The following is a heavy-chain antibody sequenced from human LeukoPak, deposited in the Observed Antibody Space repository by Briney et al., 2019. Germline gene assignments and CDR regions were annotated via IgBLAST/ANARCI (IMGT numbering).Heavy chain of an antibody. CDR3: AREKVTYSFFDY. Sequence: GGSLRLSCAASGFTLSSYEMNWVRQAPGKGLEWVSHISSSGSTIYYADSVKGRFTISRDNAKNSLYLQMNSLRAEDTAVYYCAREKVTYSFFDYWGQGTLVTVSS. V-gene: IGHV3-48*03. CDR2: ISSSGSTI. CDR1: GFTLSSYE. D-gene: IGHD4-11*01. J-gene: IGHJ4*02.